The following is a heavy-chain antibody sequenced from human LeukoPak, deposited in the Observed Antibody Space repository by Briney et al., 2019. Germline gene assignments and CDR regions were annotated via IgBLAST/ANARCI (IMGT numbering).Heavy chain of an antibody. J-gene: IGHJ1*01. CDR3: ARDSGRDDYGDYWPGSSAEYFQH. Sequence: GSLRLSCAASGFTVSSNYMSWVRQAPGKGLEWVSVIYSGGSTYYADSVKGRFTISRDNSKNTLYLQMNSLRAEDTAVYYCARDSGRDDYGDYWPGSSAEYFQHWGQGTLVTVSS. CDR2: IYSGGST. V-gene: IGHV3-66*01. D-gene: IGHD4-17*01. CDR1: GFTVSSNY.